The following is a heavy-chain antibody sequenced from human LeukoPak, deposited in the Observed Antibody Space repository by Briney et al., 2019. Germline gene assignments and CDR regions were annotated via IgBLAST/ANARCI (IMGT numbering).Heavy chain of an antibody. D-gene: IGHD5-18*01. CDR2: IKQDGSEK. V-gene: IGHV3-7*05. J-gene: IGHJ4*02. CDR3: ARDARYSFWN. CDR1: GFIFSRYW. Sequence: PGGSLRLSCAAPGFIFSRYWMSWVRQAPGKGLEWVANIKQDGSEKYYVDSVKGRFTISKDNAKNSLYLQMNSLRAEDTAVYYCARDARYSFWNWGQGTLVTVSS.